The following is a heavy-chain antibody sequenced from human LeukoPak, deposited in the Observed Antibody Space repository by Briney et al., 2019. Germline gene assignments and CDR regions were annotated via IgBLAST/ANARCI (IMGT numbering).Heavy chain of an antibody. CDR1: GDSFSSNSAA. J-gene: IGHJ6*03. D-gene: IGHD2-2*01. CDR3: ARGTYCSSTSCRNNYMDV. Sequence: SQTLSLTCAISGDSFSSNSAAWNWIRQSPSRGLEWLGRTYYRSKWYNDYAVSVKSRITINPDTSKNQFSLQLNSVTPEDTAVYYCARGTYCSSTSCRNNYMDVWGKGTTVTISS. V-gene: IGHV6-1*01. CDR2: TYYRSKWYN.